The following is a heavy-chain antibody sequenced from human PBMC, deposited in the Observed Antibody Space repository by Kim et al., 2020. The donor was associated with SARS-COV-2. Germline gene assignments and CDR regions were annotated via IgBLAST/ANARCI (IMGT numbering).Heavy chain of an antibody. Sequence: SVKGRFTNSRDNSKNTVYLQMDSLRAEDRAVYYCARDRDGYSYGSSGMDVWGQGTTVTVSS. J-gene: IGHJ6*02. CDR3: ARDRDGYSYGSSGMDV. D-gene: IGHD5-18*01. V-gene: IGHV3-30*07.